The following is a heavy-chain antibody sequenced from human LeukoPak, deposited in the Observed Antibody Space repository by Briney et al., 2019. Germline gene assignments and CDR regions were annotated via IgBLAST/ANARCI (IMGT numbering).Heavy chain of an antibody. CDR1: GYTFTSYG. CDR3: ARDLGYYCGSGSYYPSPFDY. V-gene: IGHV1-18*01. J-gene: IGHJ4*02. CDR2: ISAYNGNT. D-gene: IGHD3-10*01. Sequence: WASVKVSCKASGYTFTSYGISWVRQAPGQGLEWMGWISAYNGNTNYAQKLQGRVTMTTDTSTSTAYMELRSLRSDDTAVYYCARDLGYYCGSGSYYPSPFDYWGQGTLVTVSS.